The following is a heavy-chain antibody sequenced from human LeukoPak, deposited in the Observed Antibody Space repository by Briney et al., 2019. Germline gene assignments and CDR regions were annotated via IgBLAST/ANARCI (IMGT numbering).Heavy chain of an antibody. D-gene: IGHD3-16*01. V-gene: IGHV3-7*01. CDR1: GFSFSSYW. CDR2: IKQDGSEQ. CDR3: ARWIGGTPDY. Sequence: GGSLRLSCAASGFSFSSYWVSWVRQAPGKGPEWVANIKQDGSEQYYVDSVKGRFTISRDNAKNSLYLQMHSLRAEDTAVYSCARWIGGTPDYWGQGTLVTVSS. J-gene: IGHJ4*02.